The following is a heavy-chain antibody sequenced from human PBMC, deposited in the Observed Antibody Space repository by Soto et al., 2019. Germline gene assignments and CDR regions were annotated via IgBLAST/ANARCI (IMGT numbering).Heavy chain of an antibody. D-gene: IGHD6-19*01. V-gene: IGHV4-59*08. Sequence: SETLSLTCSVSGGFIATYYWNWIRQSPGKGLEWIGYVFYTGSTNYNPSLKSRVTISVDTSKNQFSLNLTSVTAADTAVYYCARSRTTKVAETGFYYWGPGTLVTVSS. J-gene: IGHJ4*02. CDR2: VFYTGST. CDR1: GGFIATYY. CDR3: ARSRTTKVAETGFYY.